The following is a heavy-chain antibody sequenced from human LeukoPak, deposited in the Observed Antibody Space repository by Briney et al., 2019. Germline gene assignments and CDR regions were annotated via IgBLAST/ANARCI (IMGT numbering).Heavy chain of an antibody. J-gene: IGHJ5*02. Sequence: GGSLRLSCAASGFTFSSYAMSWVRQAPGKGLEWVSAISGSGGSTYYADSVKGRFTISRDNSKNTLNLQMNSLRAEDTAVYYCARDLGQYYDTSDNWFDPWGQGTLVTVSS. CDR3: ARDLGQYYDTSDNWFDP. V-gene: IGHV3-23*01. CDR1: GFTFSSYA. D-gene: IGHD3-22*01. CDR2: ISGSGGST.